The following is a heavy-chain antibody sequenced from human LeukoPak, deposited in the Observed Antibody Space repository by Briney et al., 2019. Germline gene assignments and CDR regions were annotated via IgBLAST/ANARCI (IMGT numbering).Heavy chain of an antibody. D-gene: IGHD1-14*01. Sequence: GRSLRLSCAASGFTFSSYAMHWVRQAPGKGLEWVAVISYDGSNKYYADSVKGRFTISRDNSKNTLYLQMNSLRAEDTAVYYCAKDLPTTGDYWGQGTLVTVSS. J-gene: IGHJ4*02. CDR2: ISYDGSNK. V-gene: IGHV3-30*04. CDR1: GFTFSSYA. CDR3: AKDLPTTGDY.